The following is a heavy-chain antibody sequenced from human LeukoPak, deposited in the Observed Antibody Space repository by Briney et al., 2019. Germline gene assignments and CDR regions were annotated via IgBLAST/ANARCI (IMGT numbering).Heavy chain of an antibody. CDR2: ISATGDST. Sequence: GGSLRLSCAASGLTFSNYDMSWVRQAPGKGLEWVSAISATGDSTYYADSVTGRFSISRDNSKNTLYVHMNSLRAEDTAVYYCAKRGLPDFWGQGTLVTVSS. V-gene: IGHV3-23*01. J-gene: IGHJ4*02. CDR1: GLTFSNYD. CDR3: AKRGLPDF. D-gene: IGHD3-10*01.